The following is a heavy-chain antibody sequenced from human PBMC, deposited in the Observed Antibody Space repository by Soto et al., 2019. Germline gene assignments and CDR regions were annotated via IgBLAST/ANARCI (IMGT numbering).Heavy chain of an antibody. CDR3: AKGGSGSYSNAFDI. Sequence: ASETLSLTCTVSGGSISSSSYYWGWIRQHPGKGLEWIGSIYYSGSTYYNPSLKSRVTISVDTSKNQFSLKLSSVTAADTVVYYCAKGGSGSYSNAFDIWGQGTMVTVS. CDR2: IYYSGST. CDR1: GGSISSSSYY. J-gene: IGHJ3*02. V-gene: IGHV4-39*01. D-gene: IGHD3-10*01.